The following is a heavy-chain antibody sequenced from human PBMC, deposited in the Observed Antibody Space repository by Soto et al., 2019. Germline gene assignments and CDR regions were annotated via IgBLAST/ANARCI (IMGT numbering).Heavy chain of an antibody. CDR3: ARGDVLRYFDWLLDANWFDP. CDR1: GYTFTSYY. J-gene: IGHJ5*02. V-gene: IGHV1-46*03. Sequence: ASVKVSCKASGYTFTSYYMHWVRQAPGQGLEWMGIINPSGGSTSYAQKFQGRVTMTRDTSTSTVYMELSSLRSEDTAVYYCARGDVLRYFDWLLDANWFDPWGQGTLVTVSS. D-gene: IGHD3-9*01. CDR2: INPSGGST.